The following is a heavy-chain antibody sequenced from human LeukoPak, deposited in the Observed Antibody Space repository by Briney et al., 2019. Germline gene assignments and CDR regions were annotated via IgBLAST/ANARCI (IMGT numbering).Heavy chain of an antibody. CDR2: ISYDGSNK. Sequence: GRSLRLSCAASGFTFSSNAMHWVRQAPGKGLEWVAVISYDGSNKYYADSVKGRFTISRDNSKNTLYLQMNSLRAEDTAVYYCAREWDYYGSGSYPFDYWGQGTLVTVSS. V-gene: IGHV3-30-3*01. J-gene: IGHJ4*02. D-gene: IGHD3-10*01. CDR3: AREWDYYGSGSYPFDY. CDR1: GFTFSSNA.